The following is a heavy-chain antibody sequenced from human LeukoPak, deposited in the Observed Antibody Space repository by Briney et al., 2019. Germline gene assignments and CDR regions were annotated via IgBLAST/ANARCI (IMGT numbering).Heavy chain of an antibody. Sequence: SETLSLTCTVSGYSISSGYFWGWIRQSPGKGLDWIGIIYHSGSTYYNPSLKSRVTISVDTSKNQFSLKLSSVTAADTAVYYCARSPGYCSGGSCYKSFEDYWGQGTLVTVSS. CDR1: GYSISSGYF. CDR2: IYHSGST. J-gene: IGHJ4*02. D-gene: IGHD2-15*01. V-gene: IGHV4-38-2*02. CDR3: ARSPGYCSGGSCYKSFEDY.